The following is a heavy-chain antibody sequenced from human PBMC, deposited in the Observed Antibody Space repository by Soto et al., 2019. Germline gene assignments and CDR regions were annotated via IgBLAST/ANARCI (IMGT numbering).Heavy chain of an antibody. J-gene: IGHJ5*02. CDR3: ARVIPGSEAWFDP. CDR1: GNTFTNFG. CDR2: ISAYTDDP. Sequence: QGQLVQSGAEVKKPGASVKVSCTASGNTFTNFGVTWVRQAPGQGLEWMGWISAYTDDPNYAQKFQGRVTMTIDTYTRTAYLDLRSLTSEETAVYYCARVIPGSEAWFDPWGQGTLVTVSS. V-gene: IGHV1-18*01. D-gene: IGHD3-10*01.